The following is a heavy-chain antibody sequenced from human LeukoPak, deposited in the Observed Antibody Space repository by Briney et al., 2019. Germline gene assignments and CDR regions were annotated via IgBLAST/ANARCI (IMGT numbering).Heavy chain of an antibody. J-gene: IGHJ4*02. Sequence: PGGSLRLSCAASGFTFSGHGMNWVRQAPGKGLEWVSGITGSGATTYYADSVKGRFTISRDNSKNTLYLQMNSLRAEDTAVYYCARDLMGIAYRGAFYYWGQGTLVTVSS. CDR2: ITGSGATT. D-gene: IGHD6-13*01. CDR1: GFTFSGHG. CDR3: ARDLMGIAYRGAFYY. V-gene: IGHV3-23*01.